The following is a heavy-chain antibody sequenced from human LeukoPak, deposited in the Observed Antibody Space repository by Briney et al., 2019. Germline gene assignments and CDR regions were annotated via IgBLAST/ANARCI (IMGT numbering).Heavy chain of an antibody. CDR1: GGSISSYY. CDR2: IYYSGST. CDR3: ARVHGVAGTLYYYYGMDV. J-gene: IGHJ6*02. Sequence: SETLSLTCTVSGGSISSYYWSWIRQPPGKGLEWIGYIYYSGSTNYNPPLKSRVTISVDTSKNQFSLKLSSVTAADTAVYYCARVHGVAGTLYYYYGMDVWGQGTTVTVSS. D-gene: IGHD6-19*01. V-gene: IGHV4-59*01.